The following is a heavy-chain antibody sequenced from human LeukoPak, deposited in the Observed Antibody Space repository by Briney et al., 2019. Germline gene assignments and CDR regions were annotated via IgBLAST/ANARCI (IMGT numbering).Heavy chain of an antibody. CDR3: ARKGELERRRSWDC. CDR2: ISSSSTIL. V-gene: IGHV3-48*01. J-gene: IGHJ4*02. Sequence: HSGGSLRLSCAASGFTFSNYNMNWVRQAPGKGLEWVSYISSSSTILYYADSVKGRFTISRDDAKNSLYLQMISLRAEDTAVYYCARKGELERRRSWDCWGQGTLVTVSS. CDR1: GFTFSNYN. D-gene: IGHD1-1*01.